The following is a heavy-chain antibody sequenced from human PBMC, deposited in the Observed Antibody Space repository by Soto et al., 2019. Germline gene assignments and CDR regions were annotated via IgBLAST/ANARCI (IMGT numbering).Heavy chain of an antibody. CDR2: IIPLLDVT. J-gene: IGHJ4*02. D-gene: IGHD3-10*01. CDR3: ARDSGTVGYDDS. Sequence: QVQLVQSGAEVKKPGSSVKVPCKASGGTFSTYTINWVRQAPGQGLEWMGRIIPLLDVTNNAQRFQGRVTITADKSTSTVYMELTSLTSQDPAVYYCARDSGTVGYDDSWGQGTLVTVSS. CDR1: GGTFSTYT. V-gene: IGHV1-69*08.